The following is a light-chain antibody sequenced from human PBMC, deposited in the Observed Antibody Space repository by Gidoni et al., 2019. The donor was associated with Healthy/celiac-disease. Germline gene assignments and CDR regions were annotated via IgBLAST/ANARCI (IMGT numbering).Light chain of an antibody. V-gene: IGLV3-25*03. J-gene: IGLJ2*01. Sequence: SYELTQPPSVSVSPGQTARITCSGDALPKQYAYWYKQKPGQAPVLVLYKDSERPSGIPERFSGSSSVTTVTLTISGVQAEDEADYYCQSADSSGTYVVFGGGTKLTVL. CDR3: QSADSSGTYVV. CDR1: ALPKQY. CDR2: KDS.